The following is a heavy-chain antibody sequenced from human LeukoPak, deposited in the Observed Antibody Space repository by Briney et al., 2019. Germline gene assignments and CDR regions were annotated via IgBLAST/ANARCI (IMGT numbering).Heavy chain of an antibody. D-gene: IGHD5-18*01. CDR1: GYTFTSYY. CDR3: ARGLDTAMVTSFDY. J-gene: IGHJ4*02. CDR2: ISAYNGNT. Sequence: ASVKVSCKASGYTFTSYYMHWVRQAPGQGLEWMGWISAYNGNTNYAQKLQGRVTMTTDTSTSTAYMELRSLRSDDTAVYYCARGLDTAMVTSFDYWGQGTLVTVSS. V-gene: IGHV1-18*04.